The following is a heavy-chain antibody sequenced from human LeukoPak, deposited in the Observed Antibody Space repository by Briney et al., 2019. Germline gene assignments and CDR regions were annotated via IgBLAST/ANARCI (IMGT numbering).Heavy chain of an antibody. J-gene: IGHJ4*02. D-gene: IGHD6-19*01. V-gene: IGHV3-74*01. CDR2: ISSDGTST. CDR1: GSTISASF. CDR3: LMYTNGWN. Sequence: GGSLRLSCAVSGSTISASFMHWIRQAPGKGLVWVSRISSDGTSTTYADSVRGRFTISRDNAKNMLYLQMNSLRAEDTAIYYCLMYTNGWNWGQGALVTVSS.